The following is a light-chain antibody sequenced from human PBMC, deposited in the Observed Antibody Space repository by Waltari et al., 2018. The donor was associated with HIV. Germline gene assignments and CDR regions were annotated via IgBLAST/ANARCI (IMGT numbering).Light chain of an antibody. V-gene: IGLV2-11*01. Sequence: QSALTQPRSVSGSPGQSVTISCTGTTRDVVDYNYVSWYQQHPGKAPKLMIFDVNKRPSGVPDRFSGSKSGNTASLTISGLQAEDEADYYCCSYADKYTWVFGGGTKLTVL. J-gene: IGLJ3*02. CDR2: DVN. CDR3: CSYADKYTWV. CDR1: TRDVVDYNY.